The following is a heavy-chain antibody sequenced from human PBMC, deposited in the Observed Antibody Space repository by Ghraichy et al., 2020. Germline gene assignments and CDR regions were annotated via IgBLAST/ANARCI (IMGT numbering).Heavy chain of an antibody. Sequence: SCAISGDSVSSNSAAWNWIRQSPSRGLEWLGRTYYRSKWYNDYAVSVKSRITINPDTSKNQFSLQLNSVTPEDTAVYYCARDLFHDYVWGSYRPGGMDVWGQGTTVTVSS. CDR2: TYYRSKWYN. J-gene: IGHJ6*02. CDR1: GDSVSSNSAA. D-gene: IGHD3-16*02. CDR3: ARDLFHDYVWGSYRPGGMDV. V-gene: IGHV6-1*01.